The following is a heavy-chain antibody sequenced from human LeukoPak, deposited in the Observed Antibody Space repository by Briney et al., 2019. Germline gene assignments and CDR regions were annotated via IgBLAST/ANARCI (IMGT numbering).Heavy chain of an antibody. CDR2: IKSDGST. Sequence: GGSLRLSCTASGFTFSTYWMHWVRQAPGKGLVWFSRIKSDGSTNYADSVKGRFTISRDNAKNTLSLQMTSLRPEDTGVYYCARAPSEIGGYYPEYFRHWGQGTLVTVSS. J-gene: IGHJ1*01. V-gene: IGHV3-74*01. CDR1: GFTFSTYW. CDR3: ARAPSEIGGYYPEYFRH. D-gene: IGHD3-22*01.